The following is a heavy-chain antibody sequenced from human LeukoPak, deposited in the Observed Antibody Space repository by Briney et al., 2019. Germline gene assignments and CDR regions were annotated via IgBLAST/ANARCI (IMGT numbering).Heavy chain of an antibody. CDR1: GFTFSSYG. V-gene: IGHV3-30*03. CDR3: XKSVYTGYCSGGSCYEIDY. D-gene: IGHD2-15*01. CDR2: ISYDGSNK. Sequence: PGRSLRLSCAASGFTFSSYGMHWVRQAPGKGLEWMAVISYDGSNKYYADSVKGRFTISRDNSKNTLYLQMNSLRAEDTAVYYXXKSVYTGYCSGGSCYEIDYWGQGTLVTVSS. J-gene: IGHJ4*02.